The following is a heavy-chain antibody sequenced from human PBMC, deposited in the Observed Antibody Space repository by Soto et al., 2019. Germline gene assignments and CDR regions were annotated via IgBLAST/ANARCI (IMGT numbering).Heavy chain of an antibody. CDR3: ARVGRQYLYDGFPVY. V-gene: IGHV1-18*04. D-gene: IGHD3-22*01. CDR1: GYTFTSYS. J-gene: IGHJ4*02. CDR2: ISAYNGNT. Sequence: ASVKVSCKASGYTFTSYSISWVRQAPGQGLEWMGWISAYNGNTNYAQKLQGRVTMTTDTSTSTAYMELRSLKSDDTAVYYCARVGRQYLYDGFPVYWGQGTLVTVSS.